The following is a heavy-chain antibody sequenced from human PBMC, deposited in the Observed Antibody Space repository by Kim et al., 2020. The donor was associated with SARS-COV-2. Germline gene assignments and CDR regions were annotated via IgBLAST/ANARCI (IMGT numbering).Heavy chain of an antibody. J-gene: IGHJ4*01. CDR3: ARRTDGSGEIVLVVLRDY. V-gene: IGHV4-34*01. CDR2: INHSGST. CDR1: GGSFSGYY. D-gene: IGHD2-8*02. Sequence: SETLSLTCAVYGGSFSGYYWSWIRQPPGKGLEWVGEINHSGSTNYNPSLKSRVTISVDTSKNQFSLLLSSVTAADTAVYYCARRTDGSGEIVLVVLRDY.